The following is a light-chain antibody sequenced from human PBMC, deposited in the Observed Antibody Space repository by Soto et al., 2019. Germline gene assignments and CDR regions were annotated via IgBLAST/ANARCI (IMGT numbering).Light chain of an antibody. CDR1: SSDIGDYNY. CDR3: SSYTPSGTGL. J-gene: IGLJ1*01. V-gene: IGLV2-14*03. Sequence: QSALTQPASVSGSPGQSITISCTGTSSDIGDYNYVSWYQQHPGKAPKITIYDVNTRPSGVSNRFSGSKSGNTAYLTISGLQAEDEADYYCSSYTPSGTGLFGTWTKVTVL. CDR2: DVN.